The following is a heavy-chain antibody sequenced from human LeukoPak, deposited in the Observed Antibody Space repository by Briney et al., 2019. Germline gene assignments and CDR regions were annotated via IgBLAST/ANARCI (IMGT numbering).Heavy chain of an antibody. Sequence: APVKVSCKASGYTFTGYYMHWVRQAPGQGLEWMGWINPNSGGTNYAQKFQDRVTMTRDTSISTAYMELSRLRSDDTAVYYCARVSIFGVVTDYGMDVWGQGTTVTVSS. D-gene: IGHD3-3*01. J-gene: IGHJ6*02. V-gene: IGHV1-2*02. CDR3: ARVSIFGVVTDYGMDV. CDR1: GYTFTGYY. CDR2: INPNSGGT.